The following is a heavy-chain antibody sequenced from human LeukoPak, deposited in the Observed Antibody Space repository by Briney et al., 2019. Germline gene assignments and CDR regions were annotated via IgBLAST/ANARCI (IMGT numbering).Heavy chain of an antibody. CDR1: DYSISSGYY. Sequence: PSETLSLTCAVSDYSISSGYYWVWIRQPPGRGLEWIGGIYHSGATYYNPSLVSRFTISVDMSKNQFFLKVRSVTAADTAEYYCARVNCNFKTLDNWGQGTLVTVSS. V-gene: IGHV4-38-2*01. J-gene: IGHJ4*02. CDR3: ARVNCNFKTLDN. D-gene: IGHD1-7*01. CDR2: IYHSGAT.